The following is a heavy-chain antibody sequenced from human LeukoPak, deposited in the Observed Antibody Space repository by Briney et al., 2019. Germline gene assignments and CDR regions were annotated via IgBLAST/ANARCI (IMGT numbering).Heavy chain of an antibody. CDR1: GFTFSSYA. Sequence: PGGSLRLSCAASGFTFSSYAMHWVRQAPGKGLEWVAVISYDGSNKYYADSVKGRFTISRYNSKNTLYLQMNSLRAEDTAVYYCARAYCSSTSCYTGYYYYYMDVWGKGTTVTVSS. CDR2: ISYDGSNK. J-gene: IGHJ6*03. D-gene: IGHD2-2*02. V-gene: IGHV3-30*01. CDR3: ARAYCSSTSCYTGYYYYYMDV.